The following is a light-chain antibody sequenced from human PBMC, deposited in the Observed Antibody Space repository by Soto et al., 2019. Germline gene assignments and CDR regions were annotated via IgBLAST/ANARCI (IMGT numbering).Light chain of an antibody. CDR3: QQYDNWPQT. V-gene: IGKV3-15*01. CDR1: QSVSSD. Sequence: EIVMTQSPATLSVSPGERATLSCRASQSVSSDLAWYQHKPGQAPRLLIYGASTRATGIPARFSGRGSGTEFTLTISSLQSVDFAVYYCQQYDNWPQTFGQGTKWIS. J-gene: IGKJ1*01. CDR2: GAS.